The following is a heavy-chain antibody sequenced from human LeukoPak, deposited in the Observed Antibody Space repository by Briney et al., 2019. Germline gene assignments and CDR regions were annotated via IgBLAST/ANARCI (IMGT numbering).Heavy chain of an antibody. J-gene: IGHJ4*02. CDR3: ARFGYYYDSSGYYSYYFDY. D-gene: IGHD3-22*01. Sequence: SETLSLTCTVSGGSIGSSHYSWGWIRQPPGKGLEWIGYIYYSGSTNYNPSLKSRVTISVDTSKNQFSLKLSSVTAADTAVYYCARFGYYYDSSGYYSYYFDYWGQGTLVTVSS. V-gene: IGHV4-61*05. CDR1: GGSIGSSHYS. CDR2: IYYSGST.